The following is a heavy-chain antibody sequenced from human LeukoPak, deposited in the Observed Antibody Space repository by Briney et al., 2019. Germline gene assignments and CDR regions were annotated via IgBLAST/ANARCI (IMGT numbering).Heavy chain of an antibody. J-gene: IGHJ4*02. CDR1: GFTFNSDW. Sequence: PGGSLRLSCAASGFTFNSDWMTWVRQAPGKGLEWVGNIKPDGNEKYYVDSVKGRFTISRDNAKNSLYLQMNSLRAEDTAVYYCARERGYGSGRYYKSLFDSWGQGTLVTVSS. CDR3: ARERGYGSGRYYKSLFDS. CDR2: IKPDGNEK. D-gene: IGHD3-10*01. V-gene: IGHV3-7*01.